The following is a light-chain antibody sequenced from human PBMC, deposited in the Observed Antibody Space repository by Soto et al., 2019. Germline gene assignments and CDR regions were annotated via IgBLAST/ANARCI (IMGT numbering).Light chain of an antibody. Sequence: QSALTQPASVSGSPGQSITISCTGTSSDVGTYNYVSWYQQHPGKAPKLIIYEVTNRPSGVSDRFSGFKSGNTASLTISGLQAEDEADYYCSSYTDSSSRVFGTGTKLTVL. J-gene: IGLJ1*01. CDR3: SSYTDSSSRV. V-gene: IGLV2-14*01. CDR1: SSDVGTYNY. CDR2: EVT.